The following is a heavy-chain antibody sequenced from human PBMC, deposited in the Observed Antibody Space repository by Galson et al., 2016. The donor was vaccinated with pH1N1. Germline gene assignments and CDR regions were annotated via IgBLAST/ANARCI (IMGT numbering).Heavy chain of an antibody. CDR1: GFTFGDYS. J-gene: IGHJ4*02. D-gene: IGHD1-1*01. CDR3: SGSNWPLDY. V-gene: IGHV3-49*04. Sequence: SLRLSCAASGFTFGDYSLNWVRQAPGKGLEWVGFISSNSYGGTTGYAASVKDRFTISRDDSKSIAYLQMNSRKTEDTAVYYCSGSNWPLDYWGQGTLVTVSS. CDR2: ISSNSYGGTT.